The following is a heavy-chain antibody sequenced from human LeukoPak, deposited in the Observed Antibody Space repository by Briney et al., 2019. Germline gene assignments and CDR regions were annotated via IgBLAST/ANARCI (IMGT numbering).Heavy chain of an antibody. V-gene: IGHV3-33*01. Sequence: GGSLRLSCAASGFTFSSYGTHWVRQAPGKGLEWVAVIWYDGSNKYYADSVKGRFTISRDHSQNPLYLQMNSLRAEDTAVYYCARDLGSGWMEGYFDYWGQGTLVTVSS. D-gene: IGHD6-19*01. J-gene: IGHJ4*02. CDR2: IWYDGSNK. CDR1: GFTFSSYG. CDR3: ARDLGSGWMEGYFDY.